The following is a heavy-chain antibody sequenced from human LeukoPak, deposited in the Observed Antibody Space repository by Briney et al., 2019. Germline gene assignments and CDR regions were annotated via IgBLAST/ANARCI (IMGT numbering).Heavy chain of an antibody. CDR2: IGGGGGST. Sequence: GGSLRLSCAASGFTFSSYAMSWVRQAPGKGLEWVSVIGGGGGSTYYADSVKGRFTISRDNSKNTLYLQMNSLRPEDTAVYYCAKDEPASYSPSDYWGRGTLVTVSS. CDR3: AKDEPASYSPSDY. J-gene: IGHJ4*02. CDR1: GFTFSSYA. V-gene: IGHV3-23*01. D-gene: IGHD3-10*01.